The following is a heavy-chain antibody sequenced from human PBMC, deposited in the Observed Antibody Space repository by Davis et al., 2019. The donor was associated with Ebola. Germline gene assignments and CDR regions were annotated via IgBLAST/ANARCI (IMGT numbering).Heavy chain of an antibody. CDR3: ARLWWERDY. CDR1: GYTFTAYA. Sequence: ASVKVSCKASGYTFTAYAIHWVRQTPGQGLEWMGWINADNGNTKYSQKFQGRVTFTRDTSATTAYMELSSLRSEDTAVYYCARLWWERDYWGQGTLVTVSS. J-gene: IGHJ4*02. CDR2: INADNGNT. V-gene: IGHV1-3*01. D-gene: IGHD1-26*01.